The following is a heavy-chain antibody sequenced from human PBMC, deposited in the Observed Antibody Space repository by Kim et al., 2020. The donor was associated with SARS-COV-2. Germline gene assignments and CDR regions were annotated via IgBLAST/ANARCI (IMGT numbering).Heavy chain of an antibody. CDR2: IYYSGST. Sequence: SETLSLTCTVSGGSISSSSYYWGWIRQPPGKGLEWIGSIYYSGSTYYNPSLKSRVTISVDTSKNQFSLKLSSVTAADTAGYYCARRRWNDGATEDNWFDPWGQGTLVTVTS. CDR1: GGSISSSSYY. J-gene: IGHJ5*02. D-gene: IGHD1-1*01. V-gene: IGHV4-39*01. CDR3: ARRRWNDGATEDNWFDP.